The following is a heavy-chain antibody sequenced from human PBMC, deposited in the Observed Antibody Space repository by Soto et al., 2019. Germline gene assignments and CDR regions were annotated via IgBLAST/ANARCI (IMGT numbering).Heavy chain of an antibody. V-gene: IGHV3-23*01. J-gene: IGHJ4*02. CDR1: GFTFSNYA. CDR3: TNVLLPIPVAGTDY. Sequence: DVQLLESGGGLVQPGGSLRLSCAASGFTFSNYAMSWVRQAPGKGLEWVSLISGSGGSTYYADSVKGRFTISRDNSKNTLYLQMDSLRAEDTAGYYCTNVLLPIPVAGTDYWGQGTLVTVSS. D-gene: IGHD6-19*01. CDR2: ISGSGGST.